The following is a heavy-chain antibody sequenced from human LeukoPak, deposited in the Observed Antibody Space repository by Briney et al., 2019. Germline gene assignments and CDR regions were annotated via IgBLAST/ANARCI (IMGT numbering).Heavy chain of an antibody. CDR1: GGTFSCYA. V-gene: IGHV1-69*05. CDR3: AREVGWLQTHNWFDP. Sequence: SVKDSCKASGGTFSCYAISWVRQAPGQGLEWMGGIIPIFGTANYAQKFQGRVTITTDESTSTAYMELSSLRSEDTAVYYCAREVGWLQTHNWFDPWGQGTLVTVSS. J-gene: IGHJ5*02. D-gene: IGHD5-24*01. CDR2: IIPIFGTA.